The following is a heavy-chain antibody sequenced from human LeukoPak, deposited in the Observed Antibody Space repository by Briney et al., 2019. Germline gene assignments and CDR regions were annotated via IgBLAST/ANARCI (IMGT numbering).Heavy chain of an antibody. CDR2: IGGRGTST. D-gene: IGHD3-16*01. J-gene: IGHJ5*02. V-gene: IGHV3-23*01. CDR3: GKEGGA. Sequence: GGSLRLSCAASGFTFSSYAMSWVRQAPGKGLEWVAAIGGRGTSTYYADPLEGRFTIARDNSKDMVYLQMNSLKVEDTAIYYCGKEGGAWGQGTQVTVSS. CDR1: GFTFSSYA.